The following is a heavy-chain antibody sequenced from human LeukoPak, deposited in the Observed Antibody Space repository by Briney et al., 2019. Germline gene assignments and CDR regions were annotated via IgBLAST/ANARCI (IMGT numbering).Heavy chain of an antibody. V-gene: IGHV3-11*04. CDR1: GGSISSSSYY. J-gene: IGHJ4*02. D-gene: IGHD3-10*01. CDR3: ARGLDGESFSFHY. Sequence: LSLTCTVSGGSISSSSYYWGWIRQPPGKGLEWVSYISSSGSTIYYADSVRGRFTISRDNAKTSVYLQMNSLRVDDTAIYYCARGLDGESFSFHYWGQGTLVTVSS. CDR2: ISSSGSTI.